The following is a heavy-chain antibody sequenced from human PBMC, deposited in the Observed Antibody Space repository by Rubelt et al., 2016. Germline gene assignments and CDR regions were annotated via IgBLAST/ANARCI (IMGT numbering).Heavy chain of an antibody. CDR1: GFTFSNYG. D-gene: IGHD4-17*01. J-gene: IGHJ3*02. V-gene: IGHV3-30*19. CDR3: AVRYGDYEEGSDAFDI. CDR2: IWYDGGNK. Sequence: GRSLRLSCAASGFTFSNYGMHWVRQAPGKGLEWVAIIWYDGGNKYYADSVKGRFTISRDNSKNTLYLQMNSLRAEDTAVYYCAVRYGDYEEGSDAFDIWGQGTMVTVSS.